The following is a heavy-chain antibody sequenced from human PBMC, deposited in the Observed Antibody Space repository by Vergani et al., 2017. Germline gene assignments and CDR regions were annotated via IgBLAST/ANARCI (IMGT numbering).Heavy chain of an antibody. D-gene: IGHD3-3*01. J-gene: IGHJ4*02. CDR1: RFTFSSYS. Sequence: EVQLVESGGGLVKPGGSLRLSCAASRFTFSSYSMNWVRQAPGKGLEWVSGISWNSGSIGYADSVKGRFTISRDNAKNSLYLQMNSLRAEDTAVYYCARGEWLAPYYFDYWGQGTLVTVSS. V-gene: IGHV3-21*02. CDR3: ARGEWLAPYYFDY. CDR2: ISWNSGSI.